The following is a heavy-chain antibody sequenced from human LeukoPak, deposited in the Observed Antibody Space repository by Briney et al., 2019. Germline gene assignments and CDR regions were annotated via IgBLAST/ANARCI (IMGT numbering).Heavy chain of an antibody. J-gene: IGHJ4*02. CDR1: GFTFSSYW. CDR2: INTDGSST. D-gene: IGHD6-13*01. CDR3: AKSVGSSRWYDFDY. V-gene: IGHV3-74*01. Sequence: GGSLRLSCAASGFTFSSYWMHWVRQAPGKGLVWVSRINTDGSSTSYADSVKGRFTISRDNAKNTLYMQMNSLRAEDTAVYYCAKSVGSSRWYDFDYWGQGTLVTVSS.